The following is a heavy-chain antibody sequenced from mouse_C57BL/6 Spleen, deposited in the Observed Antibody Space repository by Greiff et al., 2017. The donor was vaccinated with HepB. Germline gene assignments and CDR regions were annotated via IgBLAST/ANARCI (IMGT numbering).Heavy chain of an antibody. CDR3: AKSLITTVVATGAMDY. CDR1: GFSLTSYG. CDR2: IWRGGST. Sequence: QVQLKESGPGLVQPSQSLSITCTVSGFSLTSYGVHWVRQSPGKGLEWLGVIWRGGSTDYNAAFMSRLSITKDNSKSQVFFKMNSLQADDTAIYYCAKSLITTVVATGAMDYWGQGTSVTVSS. D-gene: IGHD1-1*01. J-gene: IGHJ4*01. V-gene: IGHV2-5*01.